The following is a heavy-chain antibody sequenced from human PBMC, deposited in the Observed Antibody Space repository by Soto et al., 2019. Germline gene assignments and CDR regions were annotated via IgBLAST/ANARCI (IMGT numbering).Heavy chain of an antibody. CDR2: IYYSGST. Sequence: PSETLSLTCTVSGGSISSGDYYWSWIRQPPGKGLEWIGYIYYSGSTYYNPSLKSRVTISVDTSKNQFSLKLSSVTAADTAVYYCARGPENENYYDSSGFLDYWGQGTLVTVSS. V-gene: IGHV4-30-4*01. D-gene: IGHD3-22*01. CDR1: GGSISSGDYY. J-gene: IGHJ4*02. CDR3: ARGPENENYYDSSGFLDY.